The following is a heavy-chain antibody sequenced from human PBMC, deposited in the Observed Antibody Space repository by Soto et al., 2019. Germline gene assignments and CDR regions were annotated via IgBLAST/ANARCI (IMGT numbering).Heavy chain of an antibody. V-gene: IGHV3-23*01. J-gene: IGHJ4*02. CDR2: ISGSGGST. Sequence: PGGSLRLSCAASGFTFSSYAMSWVSQAPGKGLEWVSAISGSGGSTYYADSVKGRFTISRDNSKNTLYLQMKSLRAEDTAVYYCARGGNPNYYWGQGTLVTVSS. CDR1: GFTFSSYA. D-gene: IGHD4-4*01. CDR3: ARGGNPNYY.